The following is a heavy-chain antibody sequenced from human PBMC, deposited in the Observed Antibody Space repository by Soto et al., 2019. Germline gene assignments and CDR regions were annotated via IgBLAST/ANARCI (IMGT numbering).Heavy chain of an antibody. D-gene: IGHD3-9*01. Sequence: ASVKVSCKASGYTFSRHAIHWVRQAPGQRLEWMGWINAGNGNTKYSQKFQGRVTITRDTSASTTYMDLSSLRSEDTAVYYCARSYYDLLPAYSLNPFDYWGQGTLVTVSS. J-gene: IGHJ4*02. CDR1: GYTFSRHA. V-gene: IGHV1-3*01. CDR3: ARSYYDLLPAYSLNPFDY. CDR2: INAGNGNT.